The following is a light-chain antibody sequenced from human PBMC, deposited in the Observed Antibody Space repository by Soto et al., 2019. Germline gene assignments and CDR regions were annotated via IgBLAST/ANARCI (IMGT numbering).Light chain of an antibody. Sequence: IVVTQSPSTLSLSPGERATLSCRASQSVSTYLAWYQHKPGQAPRLLIYDASNRVTDIPARFSGSGSGTDFTLTISSLEPEDFAVYYCQDRGHGWTFGPGTKVDIK. V-gene: IGKV3-11*01. J-gene: IGKJ1*01. CDR2: DAS. CDR3: QDRGHGWT. CDR1: QSVSTY.